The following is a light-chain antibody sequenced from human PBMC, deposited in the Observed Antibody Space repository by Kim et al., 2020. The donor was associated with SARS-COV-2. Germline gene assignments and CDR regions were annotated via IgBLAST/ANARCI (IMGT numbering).Light chain of an antibody. CDR1: SSDVGGYND. Sequence: GQYDDTACTGSSSDVGGYNDVSWYQRRPDKAPKIMIYDVSQRPSGVPDHCSGSKSGKTASLTISGPRAEDEADYYCCSYAGSYPYVYGTGTKVTVL. V-gene: IGLV2-11*01. CDR3: CSYAGSYPYV. CDR2: DVS. J-gene: IGLJ1*01.